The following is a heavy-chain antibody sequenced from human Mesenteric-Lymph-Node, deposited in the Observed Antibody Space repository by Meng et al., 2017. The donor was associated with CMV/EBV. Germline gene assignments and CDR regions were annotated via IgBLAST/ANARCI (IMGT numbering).Heavy chain of an antibody. CDR3: ARGATRSGYCSSTSCYLSAAGTSVLHPLDY. CDR2: INPSGGST. CDR1: GYIFTSYN. D-gene: IGHD2-2*01. J-gene: IGHJ4*02. Sequence: ASVKVSCKASGYIFTSYNMHWVRQAPGQGLQWMGIINPSGGSTTYTQKFQGRVTMTRDTSTSTAYMELSSLRSEDTAVYYCARGATRSGYCSSTSCYLSAAGTSVLHPLDYWGQGTLVTVSS. V-gene: IGHV1-46*01.